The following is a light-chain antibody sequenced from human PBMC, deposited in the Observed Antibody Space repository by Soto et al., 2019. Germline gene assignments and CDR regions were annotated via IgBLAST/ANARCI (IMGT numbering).Light chain of an antibody. CDR1: QGISSY. Sequence: DIQLTQSPSFLSASVGDRVTITCRASQGISSYLAWYQQKPGKAPKLLISTASTLQSGVPSRFSGSGSGTDFTLTISSLQPEDFAVYYCQKSYSSVRTFGQGTKVDIK. CDR3: QKSYSSVRT. J-gene: IGKJ1*01. CDR2: TAS. V-gene: IGKV1-9*01.